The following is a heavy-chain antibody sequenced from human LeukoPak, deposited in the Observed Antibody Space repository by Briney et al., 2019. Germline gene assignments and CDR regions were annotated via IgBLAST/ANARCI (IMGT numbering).Heavy chain of an antibody. Sequence: GGSLRLSCAASGFTFSSYAMSWVRQAPGKGLEWVGRIKTKTDGGTTDYAAPVKGRFTISRDYSKNTLYLQMNSLKTDDTAVYYCTTMALGVGAFDVWGQGILVTVSS. CDR3: TTMALGVGAFDV. V-gene: IGHV3-15*01. D-gene: IGHD3-16*01. J-gene: IGHJ3*01. CDR2: IKTKTDGGTT. CDR1: GFTFSSYA.